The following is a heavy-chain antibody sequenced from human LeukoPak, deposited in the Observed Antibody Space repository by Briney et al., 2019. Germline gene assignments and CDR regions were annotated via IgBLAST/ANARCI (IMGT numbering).Heavy chain of an antibody. J-gene: IGHJ4*02. CDR2: ISSTSTYI. Sequence: PGGSLRLSCAASGFTFSSYFMNWVRQAPGKGLEWVSSISSTSTYIYYADSVKGRFTISRDNAKNSLYLQMNNLRAEDTVVYYCARALDGYTPAYWGQGTLVAVSS. CDR3: ARALDGYTPAY. CDR1: GFTFSSYF. D-gene: IGHD5-24*01. V-gene: IGHV3-21*01.